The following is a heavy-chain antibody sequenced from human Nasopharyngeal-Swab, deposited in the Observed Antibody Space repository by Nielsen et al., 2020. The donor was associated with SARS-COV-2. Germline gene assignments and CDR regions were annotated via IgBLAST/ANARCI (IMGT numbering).Heavy chain of an antibody. CDR2: ISGADEIT. CDR3: AKGYGSGSYGALDV. D-gene: IGHD3-10*01. V-gene: IGHV3-23*01. Sequence: VRQAPGKGLEWVSTISGADEITYYADSVKGRLTISRDNSKNTLFLQMNSLRAEDTAKYYCAKGYGSGSYGALDVWGQGTMVTVSS. J-gene: IGHJ3*01.